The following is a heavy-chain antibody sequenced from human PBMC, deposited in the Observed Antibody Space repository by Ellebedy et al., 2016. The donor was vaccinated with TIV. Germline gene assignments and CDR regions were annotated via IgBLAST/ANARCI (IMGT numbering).Heavy chain of an antibody. D-gene: IGHD3-22*01. Sequence: GESLKISCAASGFTFNSYVMSWVRQAPGKGLEWVSTISGSGSTTHYADSVTGRFTISRDNSKNKLYLQMNSLKASDTSIYYCARGEWQLPGYDSSAHACFGYWGQGTLVTVSS. V-gene: IGHV3-23*01. CDR3: ARGEWQLPGYDSSAHACFGY. CDR2: ISGSGSTT. J-gene: IGHJ4*02. CDR1: GFTFNSYV.